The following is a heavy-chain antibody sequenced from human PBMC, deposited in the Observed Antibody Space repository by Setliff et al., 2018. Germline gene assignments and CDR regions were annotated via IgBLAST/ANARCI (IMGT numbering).Heavy chain of an antibody. J-gene: IGHJ4*02. Sequence: PGGSLRLSCAASGFSFNKHAMHWVRQAPGKGLEWVAEIWYDGSYKYYADSVKGRFTISRDNSKNTLFLQMNSLRVEDTAVYYCARWVFGSGWFLDYWGQGTLVTVSS. CDR2: IWYDGSYK. CDR3: ARWVFGSGWFLDY. CDR1: GFSFNKHA. V-gene: IGHV3-33*01. D-gene: IGHD6-19*01.